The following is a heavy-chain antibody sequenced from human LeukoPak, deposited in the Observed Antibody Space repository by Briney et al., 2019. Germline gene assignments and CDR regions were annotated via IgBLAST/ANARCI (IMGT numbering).Heavy chain of an antibody. J-gene: IGHJ6*02. CDR3: ASSLKWLRAPSTNYYGMDV. V-gene: IGHV1-69*04. D-gene: IGHD5-12*01. Sequence: GASVKVSGKASGGTFSSYAISWVRQAPGQGLEWMGRIIPILGIANYAQKFQGRVTITADKSTSPAYMELSSLRSEDTAVYSCASSLKWLRAPSTNYYGMDVWGPGTTVTVSS. CDR2: IIPILGIA. CDR1: GGTFSSYA.